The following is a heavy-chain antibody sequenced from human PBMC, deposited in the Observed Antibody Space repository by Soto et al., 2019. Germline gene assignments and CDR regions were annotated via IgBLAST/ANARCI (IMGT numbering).Heavy chain of an antibody. Sequence: EVQLVESGGGLVQPGGSLRLSCAASGFTFSSYWMHWVRQAPGKGLEWVGRIKTNSEGGTTDYAAAVKGRFTVSRDDSKNTLYLQMNSLKTEDTAVYYCTTGSVEGVWGQGTMVAVSS. CDR2: IKTNSEGGTT. J-gene: IGHJ6*02. CDR1: GFTFSSYW. CDR3: TTGSVEGV. V-gene: IGHV3-15*07.